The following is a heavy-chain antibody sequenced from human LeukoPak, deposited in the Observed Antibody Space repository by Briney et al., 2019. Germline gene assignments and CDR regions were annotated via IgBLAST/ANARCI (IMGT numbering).Heavy chain of an antibody. CDR2: SDINSGSM. D-gene: IGHD6-19*01. CDR1: GFTIRTFS. Sequence: PGGSLRLSCAASGFTIRTFSMNWVRQAPGKGLEWVSSSDINSGSMYYSDSVKGRFTISRDNTKNTLYLQMNSLRADDTAVYYCAKTIGSGSYFDCWGQGTLVAVSS. J-gene: IGHJ4*02. CDR3: AKTIGSGSYFDC. V-gene: IGHV3-21*04.